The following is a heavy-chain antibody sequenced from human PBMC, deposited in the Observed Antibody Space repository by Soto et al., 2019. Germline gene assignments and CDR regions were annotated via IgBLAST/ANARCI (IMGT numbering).Heavy chain of an antibody. CDR3: ATVTPAY. CDR2: IIPILGIA. J-gene: IGHJ4*02. CDR1: GGTFSSYT. Sequence: QVQLVHSGAEVKKPWSSVKVSCKASGGTFSSYTISWVRQAPGQGLEWMGRIIPILGIANYAQKFQGRVTITADKTTSRAYMELSSLRSADTAVYYCATVTPAYWGQGTLVTVSS. V-gene: IGHV1-69*02. D-gene: IGHD4-17*01.